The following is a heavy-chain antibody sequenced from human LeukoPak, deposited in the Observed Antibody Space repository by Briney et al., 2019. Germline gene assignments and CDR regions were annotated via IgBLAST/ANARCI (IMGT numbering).Heavy chain of an antibody. J-gene: IGHJ4*02. CDR1: GFTLSSYA. Sequence: GGSLRLSCAASGFTLSSYAMSWVRQGPGKGLEWVSAISVSGNTYHADSVKGRFTISRDSSKITLYLQMNSLRAEDAAVYYCAKAPVTTCSGAYCYPFDYWGQGTLVTVSS. CDR3: AKAPVTTCSGAYCYPFDY. CDR2: ISVSGNT. D-gene: IGHD2-15*01. V-gene: IGHV3-23*01.